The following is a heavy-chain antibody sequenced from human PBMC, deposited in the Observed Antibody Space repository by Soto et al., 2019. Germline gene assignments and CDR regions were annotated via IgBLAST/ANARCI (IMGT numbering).Heavy chain of an antibody. CDR2: IYYSGST. CDR3: ARDYRRAAEDLHVAYNWFDP. CDR1: GGSISSGDYY. Sequence: SETLSLTCTVSGGSISSGDYYWSWIRQPPGKGLEWIGYIYYSGSTYYNPSLKSRVTISVDTSKNQFSLKLSSVTAADTAVYYCARDYRRAAEDLHVAYNWFDPWGQGTLVTVSS. J-gene: IGHJ5*02. V-gene: IGHV4-30-4*01. D-gene: IGHD6-25*01.